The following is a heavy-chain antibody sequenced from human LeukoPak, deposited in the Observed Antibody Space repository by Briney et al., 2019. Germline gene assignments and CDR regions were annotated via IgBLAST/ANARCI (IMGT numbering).Heavy chain of an antibody. D-gene: IGHD3-22*01. CDR3: ASSSYYYDTQLPDY. J-gene: IGHJ4*02. V-gene: IGHV1-18*01. Sequence: GASVKVSCKASGYTFTSYGISWVRQAPGQGLEWMGWISAYNGNTNYAQKLQGRVTMTTDTSTSTAYMELRSLRSDDTAVYYCASSSYYYDTQLPDYWGQGTLVTVSS. CDR2: ISAYNGNT. CDR1: GYTFTSYG.